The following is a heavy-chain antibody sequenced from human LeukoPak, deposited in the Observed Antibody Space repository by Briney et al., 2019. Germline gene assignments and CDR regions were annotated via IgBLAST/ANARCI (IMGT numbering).Heavy chain of an antibody. CDR1: GFTVSRSY. CDR3: ARSYGDNLTFDY. D-gene: IGHD4-17*01. V-gene: IGHV3-66*01. CDR2: IYSGANT. J-gene: IGHJ4*02. Sequence: HSGGSLRLSCAASGFTVSRSYMTWFREAPGKALKWVSVIYSGANTYYADSVKGRFTISRDNFKNTLYLQMNSLRAEDTAVYYCARSYGDNLTFDYWGQGTLVTVSS.